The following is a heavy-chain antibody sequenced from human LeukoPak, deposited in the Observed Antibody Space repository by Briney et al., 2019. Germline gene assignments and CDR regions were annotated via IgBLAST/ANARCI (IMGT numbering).Heavy chain of an antibody. CDR3: ASLDSAHPSGVH. CDR2: MKRDGSEK. V-gene: IGHV3-7*01. CDR1: TFTFIPGW. J-gene: IGHJ4*02. Sequence: GGSLRLSCEATTFTFIPGWMSWVRQAPGKGLEWVAMMKRDGSEKLYVDSVRGRFTISRDNAKNSLYLQMDSLRDEDSALYYCASLDSAHPSGVHWGQGTLVTVSS. D-gene: IGHD5-18*01.